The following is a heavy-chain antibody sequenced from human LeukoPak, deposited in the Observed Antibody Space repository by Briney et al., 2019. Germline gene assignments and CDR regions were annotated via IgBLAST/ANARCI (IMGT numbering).Heavy chain of an antibody. V-gene: IGHV4-39*07. CDR3: AGYPGLRYLDY. J-gene: IGHJ4*02. CDR2: IYYSGST. D-gene: IGHD3-9*01. Sequence: SETLSLTCTVSGGSISSSSYYWGWIRQPPGKGLEWIGSIYYSGSTYYNPSLKSRVTISVDTSKNQFSLKLSSVTAADTAVYYCAGYPGLRYLDYWGQGTLVTVSS. CDR1: GGSISSSSYY.